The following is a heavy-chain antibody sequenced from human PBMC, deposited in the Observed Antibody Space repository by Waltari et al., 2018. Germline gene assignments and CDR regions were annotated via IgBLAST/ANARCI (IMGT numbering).Heavy chain of an antibody. CDR2: IYYSGST. J-gene: IGHJ4*02. CDR3: ARHYRGGDY. D-gene: IGHD3-16*01. Sequence: QVQLQESGPGLVKPSETLSLTCTASGGSISGYYWSWIRQPPGKGLEWIGYIYYSGSTNDNPSLKSRVTMSVDTSKNQFSLKLSSVTAADTAVYYCARHYRGGDYWGQGTLVTVSS. V-gene: IGHV4-59*08. CDR1: GGSISGYY.